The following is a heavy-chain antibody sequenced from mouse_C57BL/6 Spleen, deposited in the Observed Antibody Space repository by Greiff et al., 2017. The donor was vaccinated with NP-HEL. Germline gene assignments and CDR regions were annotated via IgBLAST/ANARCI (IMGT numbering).Heavy chain of an antibody. V-gene: IGHV1-9*01. J-gene: IGHJ2*01. CDR1: GYTFTGYW. CDR3: ARRIYYDYDWDYFDY. D-gene: IGHD2-4*01. Sequence: QVQLQQPGAELMKPGASVKLSCKATGYTFTGYWIEWVKQRPGHGLEWIGEILPGSGSTNYNEKFKGKATFTADTSSNTAYMQLSSLTTEDSAIYYCARRIYYDYDWDYFDYWGQGTTLTVSS. CDR2: ILPGSGST.